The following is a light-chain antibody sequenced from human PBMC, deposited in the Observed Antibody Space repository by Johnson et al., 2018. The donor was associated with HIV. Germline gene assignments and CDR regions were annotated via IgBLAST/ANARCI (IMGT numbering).Light chain of an antibody. V-gene: IGLV1-44*01. CDR2: RNN. Sequence: QSVLTQAPSASGTPGQRVTISCSGSSSNIGSNTVNWYQQLPGTAPKLLIYRNNQRPSGVPDRFSGSKSGTSASLAISGLQAEDEADYYCAAWDDSLNGFYVFGTGTNVTVL. CDR1: SSNIGSNT. J-gene: IGLJ1*01. CDR3: AAWDDSLNGFYV.